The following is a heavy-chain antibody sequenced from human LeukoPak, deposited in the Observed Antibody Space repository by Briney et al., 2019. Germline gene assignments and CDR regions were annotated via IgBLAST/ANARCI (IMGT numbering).Heavy chain of an antibody. CDR3: ARRRIVGSTDDAFDI. Sequence: GRSLRLSCAASGFTFSSYAMHWVRQAPGKGLDWAAVISSDGNTQYYPDSVKGRFTISRDNSNNTLYLQMNSVRADDTAIYYCARRRIVGSTDDAFDIWGQGTMVTLSS. J-gene: IGHJ3*02. D-gene: IGHD1-26*01. CDR1: GFTFSSYA. V-gene: IGHV3-30-3*01. CDR2: ISSDGNTQ.